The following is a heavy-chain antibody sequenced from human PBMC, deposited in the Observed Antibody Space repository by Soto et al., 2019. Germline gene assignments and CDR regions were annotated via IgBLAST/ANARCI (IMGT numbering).Heavy chain of an antibody. CDR1: GFNFNDYY. V-gene: IGHV3-11*01. J-gene: IGHJ5*02. CDR2: INSSGTTT. CDR3: SRDAWGGP. D-gene: IGHD3-10*01. Sequence: QVQLVESGGGLVKPGGSLTLSCAASGFNFNDYYMSWIRQAPGKGLEWVSDINSSGTTTHYADSVKGRFTISRDNTKKSLFLHMSSLRVDDTAIYSCSRDAWGGPSGQGALVTVSS.